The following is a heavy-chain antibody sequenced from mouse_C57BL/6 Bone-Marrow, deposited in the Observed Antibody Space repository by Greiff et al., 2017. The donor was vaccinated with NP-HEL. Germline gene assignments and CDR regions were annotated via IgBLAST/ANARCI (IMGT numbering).Heavy chain of an antibody. CDR3: ARDSYCTRGYWYFDV. J-gene: IGHJ1*03. CDR2: IYPSDSET. Sequence: QVQLQQPGAELVRPGSSVKLSCKASGYTFTSYWMDWVKQRPGQGLEWIGNIYPSDSETHYNQKFKDKATLTVDKSSSTAYMQLSSLTSEDSAVYYCARDSYCTRGYWYFDVWGTGTTVTVSS. CDR1: GYTFTSYW. V-gene: IGHV1-61*01. D-gene: IGHD2-10*01.